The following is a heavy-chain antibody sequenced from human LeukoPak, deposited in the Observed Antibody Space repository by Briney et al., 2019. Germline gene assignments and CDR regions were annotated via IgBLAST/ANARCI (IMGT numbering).Heavy chain of an antibody. Sequence: PSETLSLTCTVSGDSISNSAYSWGWIRQPPGQGLEWIGSIYYNGRSYSNPSLKTRVSLSIDTSKNQFSLRLSPATAADTAVYYCAKRGLQYSSSYGFFDSWGHGSLVIVSS. D-gene: IGHD6-6*01. J-gene: IGHJ5*01. CDR2: IYYNGRS. CDR3: AKRGLQYSSSYGFFDS. CDR1: GDSISNSAYS. V-gene: IGHV4-39*01.